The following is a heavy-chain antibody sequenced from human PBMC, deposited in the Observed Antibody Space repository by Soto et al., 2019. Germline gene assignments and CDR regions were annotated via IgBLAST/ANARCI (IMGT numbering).Heavy chain of an antibody. CDR3: AREDYDSSGREYFQH. CDR1: GGSISSGGYS. Sequence: SETLSLTCAVSGGSISSGGYSWSWIRQPPGKGLEWIGYIYHSGSTYYNPSLKSRVTISVDRSKNQFSLKLSSVTAADTAVYYCAREDYDSSGREYFQHWGQGTLVT. D-gene: IGHD3-22*01. V-gene: IGHV4-30-2*01. J-gene: IGHJ1*01. CDR2: IYHSGST.